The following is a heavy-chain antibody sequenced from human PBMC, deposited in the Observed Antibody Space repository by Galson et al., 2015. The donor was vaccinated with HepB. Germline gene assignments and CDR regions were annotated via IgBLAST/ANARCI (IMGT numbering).Heavy chain of an antibody. V-gene: IGHV3-30-3*01. CDR3: ARDLDISSDLDF. CDR1: GFTLSNYT. D-gene: IGHD6-6*01. J-gene: IGHJ4*02. Sequence: SLRLSCAASGFTLSNYTMHWVRQAPGKGLEWVAVISYDGSNNYYADSVKGRFTISRDNSKNRLHLQMNSLRGEDTAVYYCARDLDISSDLDFWGQGTLVTVSS. CDR2: ISYDGSNN.